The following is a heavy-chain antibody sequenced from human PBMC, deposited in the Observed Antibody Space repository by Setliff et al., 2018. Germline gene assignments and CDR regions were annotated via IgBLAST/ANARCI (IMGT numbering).Heavy chain of an antibody. J-gene: IGHJ4*02. Sequence: SETLSLTCTVSGGSISSGTYYWSWIRQHPGKGLEWIGYIYYSGTTYYNPSLKSRVTISLDTSKNQFSLNLSSVTAADTAVYYCARTGTYRYFDYWGQGALVTVSS. CDR1: GGSISSGTYY. V-gene: IGHV4-31*03. D-gene: IGHD1-1*01. CDR3: ARTGTYRYFDY. CDR2: IYYSGTT.